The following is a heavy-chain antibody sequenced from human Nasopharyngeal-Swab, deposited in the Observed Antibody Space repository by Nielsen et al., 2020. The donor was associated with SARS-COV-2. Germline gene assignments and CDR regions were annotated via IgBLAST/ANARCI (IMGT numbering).Heavy chain of an antibody. D-gene: IGHD2-8*01. V-gene: IGHV3-7*01. CDR3: ARLFGVRYSDN. Sequence: GGSLRLSCEATGFTFFSGHWMSWVRQAPGKGLEWVANIKPGGSEKNYVDSVRGRFTISRDNAKNSLYLQMNSLRAEDTAVYFCARLFGVRYSDNWGQGTLVTVSS. CDR2: IKPGGSEK. J-gene: IGHJ4*02. CDR1: GFTFFSGHW.